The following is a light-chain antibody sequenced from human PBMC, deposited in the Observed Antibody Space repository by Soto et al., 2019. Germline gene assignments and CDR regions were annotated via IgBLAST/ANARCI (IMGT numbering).Light chain of an antibody. CDR3: QQYNSYSRT. V-gene: IGKV1-5*01. CDR2: DAS. Sequence: DIQMTQSPSTLSASVGDRVTLTCRASQSISSWLAWYQQKPGKAPKLLIYDASSLESGVPSRFSGSGSGTEFTLTIRSLQPDDFSTYYCQQYNSYSRTFGQGTQLEIK. CDR1: QSISSW. J-gene: IGKJ2*01.